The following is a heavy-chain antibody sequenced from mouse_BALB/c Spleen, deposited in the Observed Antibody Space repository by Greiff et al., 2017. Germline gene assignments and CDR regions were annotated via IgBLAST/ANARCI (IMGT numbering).Heavy chain of an antibody. J-gene: IGHJ3*01. CDR2: IYPSDSYT. Sequence: QVQLQQPGAELVRPGASVKLSCKASGYTFTSYWINWVKQRPGQGLEWIGNIYPSDSYTNYNQKFKDKATLTVDKSSSTAYMQLSSPTSEDSAVYYCTRSTYCRYDETYWGQGTLVTVSA. V-gene: IGHV1-69*02. D-gene: IGHD2-14*01. CDR1: GYTFTSYW. CDR3: TRSTYCRYDETY.